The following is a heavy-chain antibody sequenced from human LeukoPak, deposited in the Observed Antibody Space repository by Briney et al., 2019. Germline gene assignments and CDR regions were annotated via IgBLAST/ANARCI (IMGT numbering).Heavy chain of an antibody. V-gene: IGHV1-2*02. J-gene: IGHJ4*02. Sequence: VASVKVSCKASGYTFSDYYIHWVGQAPGQGLEWMAWINPNSGGANYAQKFQGRVTLTRDTSISTAYMEMNSLRSDDTAVYYCARPRNNWNYDFWGQGTLVTVSS. CDR3: ARPRNNWNYDF. D-gene: IGHD1-7*01. CDR2: INPNSGGA. CDR1: GYTFSDYY.